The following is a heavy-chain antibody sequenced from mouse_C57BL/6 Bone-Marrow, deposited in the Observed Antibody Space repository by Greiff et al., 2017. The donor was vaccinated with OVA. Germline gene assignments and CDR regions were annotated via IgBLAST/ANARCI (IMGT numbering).Heavy chain of an antibody. CDR2: IWRGGST. CDR3: APDGYPYYYAMDY. CDR1: GFSLTSYG. J-gene: IGHJ4*01. Sequence: VQLQESGPGLVQPSQSLSITCTVSGFSLTSYGVHWVRQSPGKGLEWLGVIWRGGSTDYNAAFMSRLSITKDNSKSQVFFKMNSLQADDTAIYYCAPDGYPYYYAMDYWGQGTSVTVSS. V-gene: IGHV2-5*01. D-gene: IGHD2-3*01.